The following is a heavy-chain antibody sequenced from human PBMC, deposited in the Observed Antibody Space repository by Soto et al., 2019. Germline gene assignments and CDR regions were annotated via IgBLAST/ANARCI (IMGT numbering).Heavy chain of an antibody. CDR2: IWSDGSKR. D-gene: IGHD1-26*01. V-gene: IGHV3-33*01. CDR1: GFTFSNYG. Sequence: GGSLRLSCGASGFTFSNYGVHWVRQAPGKGLEWVAVIWSDGSKRYYADSVKGRFTISRDNSNNTLYLQMSSLRVEDTATYYCARDLTLGATAFDFWGQGTMVTVSS. CDR3: ARDLTLGATAFDF. J-gene: IGHJ3*01.